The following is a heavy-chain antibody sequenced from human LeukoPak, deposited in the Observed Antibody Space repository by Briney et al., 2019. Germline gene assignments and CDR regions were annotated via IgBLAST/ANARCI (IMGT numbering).Heavy chain of an antibody. V-gene: IGHV1-18*01. CDR2: ISGNNDNP. CDR3: ARDGTSTDDY. D-gene: IGHD2-2*01. J-gene: IGHJ4*02. Sequence: ASVTVSFKTSGYTFTNFGINWVRQAPGQGLEWMGWISGNNDNPNYGQKFQGRFTVTTDSSTSTAYMELRNLTFDDTAVYYCARDGTSTDDYWGQGTLVTASS. CDR1: GYTFTNFG.